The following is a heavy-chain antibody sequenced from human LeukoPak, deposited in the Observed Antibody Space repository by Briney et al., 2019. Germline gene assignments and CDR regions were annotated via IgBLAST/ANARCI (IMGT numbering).Heavy chain of an antibody. CDR2: IYYSGST. CDR1: GDSISGYY. J-gene: IGHJ6*02. D-gene: IGHD2-15*01. V-gene: IGHV4-59*01. CDR3: ARDQSVGYCSGGSCDYYYYGMDV. Sequence: SETLSLTCTVSGDSISGYYWNWIRQPPGKGLEWSVDIYYSGSTNYNPSLKSRVTISVDTSKNQFSLKLSSVTAADTAVYYCARDQSVGYCSGGSCDYYYYGMDVWGQGTTVTVSS.